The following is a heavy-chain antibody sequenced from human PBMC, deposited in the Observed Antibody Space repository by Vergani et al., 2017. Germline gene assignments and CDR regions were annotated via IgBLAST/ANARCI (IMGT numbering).Heavy chain of an antibody. D-gene: IGHD3-10*01. V-gene: IGHV4-38-2*01. Sequence: QVQLQESGPGLVKPSETLSLTCAVSGYSISSGYYWGWIRQPTGKGREWIGSIYHSGSPYYNPSLKSRVTISVDTSKNHFSLKLSSVTAADTAVYYCARHWYYYGSGSYPNWIDPWGQGTLVTVSS. CDR1: GYSISSGYY. CDR3: ARHWYYYGSGSYPNWIDP. J-gene: IGHJ5*02. CDR2: IYHSGSP.